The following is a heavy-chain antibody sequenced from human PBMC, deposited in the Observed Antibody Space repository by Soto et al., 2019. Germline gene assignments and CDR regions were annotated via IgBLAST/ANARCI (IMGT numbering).Heavy chain of an antibody. D-gene: IGHD6-19*01. Sequence: SETLSLTCSVSGGSISGSYWSWIRQSPGKGLEWLGYVYYTGSTNYSPSLRSRVSISVDTSKNEFSLRLSSVTAADTAVYFCARGVAVPGAHIDYWGQGTQVTVSS. CDR3: ARGVAVPGAHIDY. CDR2: VYYTGST. J-gene: IGHJ4*02. CDR1: GGSISGSY. V-gene: IGHV4-59*01.